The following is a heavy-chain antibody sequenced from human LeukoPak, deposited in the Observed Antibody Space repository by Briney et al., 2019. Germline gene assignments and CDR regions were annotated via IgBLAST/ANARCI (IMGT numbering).Heavy chain of an antibody. Sequence: SVKVSCKASGGTFSIYAISWVRQGPGQGLGWMGGIIPIFGTANYAQKFQGRVTITADESTSTAYMELSSLRSEDTAVYYCARDLGVYRAFDYWGQGTLVTVSS. CDR1: GGTFSIYA. J-gene: IGHJ4*02. CDR2: IIPIFGTA. CDR3: ARDLGVYRAFDY. D-gene: IGHD6-13*01. V-gene: IGHV1-69*13.